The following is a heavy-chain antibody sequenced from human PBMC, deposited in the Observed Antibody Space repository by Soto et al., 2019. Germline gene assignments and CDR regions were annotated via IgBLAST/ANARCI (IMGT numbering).Heavy chain of an antibody. V-gene: IGHV4-59*01. CDR2: IYYSGST. Sequence: SETLSLTCTVSGGSISSYYWSWIRQPPGKGLEWIGYIYYSGSTNYNPSLKSRVTISVDTSKNQFSLKLSSVTAADTAVYYCARGTMVRAPDTKDAFDYWGQGTLVTVSS. J-gene: IGHJ4*02. CDR3: ARGTMVRAPDTKDAFDY. D-gene: IGHD3-10*01. CDR1: GGSISSYY.